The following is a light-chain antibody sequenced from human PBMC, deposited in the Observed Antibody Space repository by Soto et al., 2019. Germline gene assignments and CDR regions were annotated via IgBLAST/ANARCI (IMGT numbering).Light chain of an antibody. CDR2: GAS. V-gene: IGKV3-20*01. Sequence: EIVMTQSPDTLSVSPGERATLSCRASQSVSSNYLAWYQQKPGQAPRLLIYGASTRASGIPDRFSGSGSGTDFTLTISRLEPEDSAVYYCQQYGSSPTWTFGQGTKVDIK. J-gene: IGKJ1*01. CDR3: QQYGSSPTWT. CDR1: QSVSSNY.